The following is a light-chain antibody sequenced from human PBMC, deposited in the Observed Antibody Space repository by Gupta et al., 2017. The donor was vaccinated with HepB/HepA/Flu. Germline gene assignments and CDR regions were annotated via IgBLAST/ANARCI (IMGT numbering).Light chain of an antibody. CDR2: TLS. Sequence: DIVMTQTPLSLPVTPGEPASISCRSSQSRWDSDDGNTYLDWYLQKPGQAPQLLIYTLSYRDAGVSDRFSGSGLGNDFTLKISSGEEEDVGVYYCRQLIESPQTTFGQGTQMEIK. V-gene: IGKV2-40*01. CDR3: RQLIESPQTT. J-gene: IGKJ5*01. CDR1: QSRWDSDDGNTY.